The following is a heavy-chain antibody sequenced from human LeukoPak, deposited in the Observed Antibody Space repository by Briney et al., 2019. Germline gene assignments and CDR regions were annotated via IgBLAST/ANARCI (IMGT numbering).Heavy chain of an antibody. CDR3: ARATYYYDSNTPYGYFDY. D-gene: IGHD3-22*01. CDR2: IIPIFGTA. Sequence: ASVKVSCKASGYTFTSYGISWVRQAPGQGLEWMGGIIPIFGTANYAQKFQGRVTITTDESTSTAYMELSSLRSEDTAVYYCARATYYYDSNTPYGYFDYWGQGTLVTVSS. J-gene: IGHJ4*02. V-gene: IGHV1-69*05. CDR1: GYTFTSYG.